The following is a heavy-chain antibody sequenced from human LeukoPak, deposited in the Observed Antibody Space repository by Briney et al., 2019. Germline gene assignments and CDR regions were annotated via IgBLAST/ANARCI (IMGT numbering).Heavy chain of an antibody. V-gene: IGHV3-23*01. CDR2: IGTDGRT. D-gene: IGHD3-3*02. CDR3: TKRLAKVFDY. J-gene: IGHJ4*02. Sequence: PGGSLRLSCAASGFTFSNYAMSWVRQAPGKGLEWVSTIGTDGRTYYPDSVKGRFTISRDNSKNTLYLQMNSLRAEDTAVYYCTKRLAKVFDYWGQGTLVTVSS. CDR1: GFTFSNYA.